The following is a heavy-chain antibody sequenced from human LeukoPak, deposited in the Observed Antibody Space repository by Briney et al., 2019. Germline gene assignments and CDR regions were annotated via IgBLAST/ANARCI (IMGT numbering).Heavy chain of an antibody. CDR3: ARDRMGIYGGNSGQAFDI. D-gene: IGHD4-23*01. CDR1: GFTVSSNY. CDR2: IYSGGST. V-gene: IGHV3-66*01. J-gene: IGHJ3*02. Sequence: GGSLRLSCAASGFTVSSNYMSWVRQAPGQGLEWVSVIYSGGSTSYDDSVKGRFTISRDNSKNTLYLQMNSLRAEDTAVYYCARDRMGIYGGNSGQAFDIWGQGTMVTVSS.